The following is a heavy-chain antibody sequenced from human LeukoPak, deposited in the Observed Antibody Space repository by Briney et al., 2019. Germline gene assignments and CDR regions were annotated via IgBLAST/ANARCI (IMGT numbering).Heavy chain of an antibody. CDR1: GFSFSSYW. CDR2: IKEDESEK. Sequence: PGGSLRLSCSASGFSFSSYWMSWVRQAPGKGLEWVANIKEDESEKDYVDSVKGRFTISRDNAKNSLYLQMSSLRPEDTALYYCATYSGAHHKTFDSWGQGTLVTVSS. CDR3: ATYSGAHHKTFDS. D-gene: IGHD1-26*01. J-gene: IGHJ4*02. V-gene: IGHV3-7*03.